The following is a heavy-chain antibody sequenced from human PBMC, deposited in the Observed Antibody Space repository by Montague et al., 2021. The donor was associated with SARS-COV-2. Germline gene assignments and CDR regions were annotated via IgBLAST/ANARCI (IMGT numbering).Heavy chain of an antibody. D-gene: IGHD4-17*01. CDR2: TNYRSKWTS. V-gene: IGHV6-1*01. Sequence: CAISGDSVGINTAAWNWIRQSPSVGLEWLGRTNYRSKWTSDYATSVEGRISIDPDTSKNQFSLHLRSVTPEDTGVYYCVRDTGSAQAGFDAWGQGTLVTVYS. CDR1: GDSVGINTAA. CDR3: VRDTGSAQAGFDA. J-gene: IGHJ4*02.